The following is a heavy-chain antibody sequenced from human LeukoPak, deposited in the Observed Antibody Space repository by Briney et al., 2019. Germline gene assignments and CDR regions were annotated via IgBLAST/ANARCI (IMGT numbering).Heavy chain of an antibody. J-gene: IGHJ4*02. Sequence: GESLRLSCAASGFTFRSYAMSWVRQAPGKGLEWVSSISGGGGSTYYADSVKGRFTISRDNSKITLYLQMNSLRAEDTAVYYCARRAGAYTHPYDYWGQGTLVTVSS. CDR2: ISGGGGST. V-gene: IGHV3-23*01. D-gene: IGHD3-16*01. CDR1: GFTFRSYA. CDR3: ARRAGAYTHPYDY.